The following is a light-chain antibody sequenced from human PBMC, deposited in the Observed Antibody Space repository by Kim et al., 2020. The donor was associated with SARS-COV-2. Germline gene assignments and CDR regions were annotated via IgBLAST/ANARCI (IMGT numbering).Light chain of an antibody. CDR1: SSNIDINT. CDR3: ATWDDSLNGVV. CDR2: NNN. J-gene: IGLJ2*01. Sequence: QSVLTQPPSASETPGQRVTISCSGSSSNIDINTVNWYQQLPGTAPKLLIYNNNQRPSGVPDRFSGSKSGTSASLAISGLQSEDEADYYCATWDDSLNGVVFGGGTKLTVL. V-gene: IGLV1-44*01.